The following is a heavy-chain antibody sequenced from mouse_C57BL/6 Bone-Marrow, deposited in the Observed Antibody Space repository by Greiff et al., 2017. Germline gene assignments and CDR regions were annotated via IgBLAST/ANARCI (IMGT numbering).Heavy chain of an antibody. CDR2: IYPGDGDT. J-gene: IGHJ4*01. CDR3: ASRRGGMDY. Sequence: QVHVKQSGPELVKPGASVKISCKASGYAFSSSWMNWVKQRPGKGLEWIGRIYPGDGDTNYNGKFKGKATLTADKSSSTAYMPLSSLTSEDSAVYFCASRRGGMDYWGQGTSVTVSS. V-gene: IGHV1-82*01. CDR1: GYAFSSSW.